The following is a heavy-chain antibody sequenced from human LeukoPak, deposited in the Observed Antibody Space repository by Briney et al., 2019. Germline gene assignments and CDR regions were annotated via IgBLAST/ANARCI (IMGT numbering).Heavy chain of an antibody. D-gene: IGHD3-22*01. CDR2: IIPIFGTA. V-gene: IGHV1-69*01. CDR1: GGTFSSYA. J-gene: IGHJ4*02. Sequence: ASVKVSCKASGGTFSSYAISWVRQAPGQGLEWMGGIIPIFGTANYAQKFQGRVTITADESTSTAYMELSSLRSEDTAVYYCARRTNYYDSSGYRGYDYWGQGTLVTVSS. CDR3: ARRTNYYDSSGYRGYDY.